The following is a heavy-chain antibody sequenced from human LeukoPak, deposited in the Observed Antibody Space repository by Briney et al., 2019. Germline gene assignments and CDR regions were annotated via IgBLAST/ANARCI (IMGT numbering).Heavy chain of an antibody. V-gene: IGHV1-2*02. CDR3: ARDDILTGAYYFDY. CDR1: GYTFTGYY. CDR2: INPNSGGT. D-gene: IGHD3-9*01. J-gene: IGHJ4*02. Sequence: ASVKVSCKASGYTFTGYYMHWVRQAPGQGLEWMGWINPNSGGTNYAQKVQGRVTMTRDTSISTGYMELSRLRSDDTAVYYCARDDILTGAYYFDYWGQGTLVTVSS.